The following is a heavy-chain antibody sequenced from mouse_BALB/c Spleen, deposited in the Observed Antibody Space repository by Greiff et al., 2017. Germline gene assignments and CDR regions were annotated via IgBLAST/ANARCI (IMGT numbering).Heavy chain of an antibody. CDR3: AREMITTRGAFAY. CDR1: GFSLTGYG. V-gene: IGHV2-6-7*01. Sequence: VHLVESGPGLVAPSQSLSITCTVSGFSLTGYGVNWVRQPPGKGLEWLGMIWGDGSTDYNSALKSRLSISKDNSKSQVFLKMNSLQTDDTARYYCAREMITTRGAFAYWGQGTLVTVSA. D-gene: IGHD2-4*01. J-gene: IGHJ3*01. CDR2: IWGDGST.